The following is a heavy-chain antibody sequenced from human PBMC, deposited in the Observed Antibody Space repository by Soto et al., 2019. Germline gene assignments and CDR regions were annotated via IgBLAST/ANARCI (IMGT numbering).Heavy chain of an antibody. CDR3: ARGLVDTAGTYYYYGMDV. D-gene: IGHD5-18*01. J-gene: IGHJ6*02. V-gene: IGHV3-33*01. CDR2: IWYDGSNK. Sequence: GGSLRLSCAASGFTFSSYGMHWVRQAPGKXLEWVAVIWYDGSNKYYADSVKGRFTISRDNSKNTLYLQMNSLRAEDTAVYYCARGLVDTAGTYYYYGMDVWGQGTTVTVSS. CDR1: GFTFSSYG.